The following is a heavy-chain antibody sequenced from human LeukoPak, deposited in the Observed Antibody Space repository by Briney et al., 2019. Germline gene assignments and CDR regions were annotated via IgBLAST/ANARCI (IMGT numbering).Heavy chain of an antibody. CDR1: GFTFSSYG. D-gene: IGHD6-13*01. J-gene: IGHJ4*02. CDR2: ISGSGDST. V-gene: IGHV3-23*01. CDR3: AKTRPLDSSSWSHGDY. Sequence: GGSLRLSCAASGFTFSSYGMSWVRQAPGEGLEWVSAISGSGDSTCYGDSVKGRFTISRDNSKNTLYLQMNSLRAEDTAVYHCAKTRPLDSSSWSHGDYWGQGTLVTVSS.